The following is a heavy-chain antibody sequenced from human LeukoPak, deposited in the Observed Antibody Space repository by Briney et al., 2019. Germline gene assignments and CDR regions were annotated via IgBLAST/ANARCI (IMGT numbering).Heavy chain of an antibody. CDR1: GFTFSSYA. Sequence: HPGGSLRLSCAASGFTFSSYAMSWVRQAPGKGLEWVSSIRGSGGSTYYADSVKGRFISSRDNSKNTLCLQMKSLRAEDTAVYYCASPVYSEMDVWGQGTTVTVSS. D-gene: IGHD2-21*01. CDR2: IRGSGGST. V-gene: IGHV3-23*01. J-gene: IGHJ6*02. CDR3: ASPVYSEMDV.